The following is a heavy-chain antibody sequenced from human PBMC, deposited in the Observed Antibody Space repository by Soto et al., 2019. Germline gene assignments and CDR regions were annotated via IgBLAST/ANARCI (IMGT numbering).Heavy chain of an antibody. CDR1: GFTFDDYA. J-gene: IGHJ1*01. V-gene: IGHV3-9*01. CDR3: VKDESINWYSGHFRH. D-gene: IGHD6-13*01. Sequence: LRLSCAASGFTFDDYAMHWVRQVPGKGLEWVSGINWNSGSIGYGDSVKGRFAISRDNAKNSLHLQMNSLSAEDTAFYYCVKDESINWYSGHFRHWGQGXLVTVSS. CDR2: INWNSGSI.